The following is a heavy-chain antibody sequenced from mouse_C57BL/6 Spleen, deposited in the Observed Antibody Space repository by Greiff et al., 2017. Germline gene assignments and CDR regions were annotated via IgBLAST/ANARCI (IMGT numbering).Heavy chain of an antibody. Sequence: QVQLQQPGAELVKPGASVKLSCKASGYTFTSYWMHWVKQRPGQGLEWIGMIHPNSGSTNYNEKFKSKATLTVDKSSSTAYMQLSSLTSEDSAVYYCGPGATTVVGGYWGQGTTLTVSS. CDR1: GYTFTSYW. J-gene: IGHJ2*01. D-gene: IGHD1-1*01. CDR2: IHPNSGST. V-gene: IGHV1-64*01. CDR3: GPGATTVVGGY.